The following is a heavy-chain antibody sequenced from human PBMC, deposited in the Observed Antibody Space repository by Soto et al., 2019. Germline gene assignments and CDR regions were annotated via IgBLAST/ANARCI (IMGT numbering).Heavy chain of an antibody. CDR3: ARAVDAAMDPIDY. D-gene: IGHD5-18*01. CDR2: TSDDGDIQ. J-gene: IGHJ4*02. Sequence: GGSLRLSCAASGFDFRNYAMHWVRQSPGKGPEWVAITSDDGDIQYYADSVKGRFTISRDNSKNALYLQMTSLRSEDAAVYFCARAVDAAMDPIDYWGQGTLVTVS. CDR1: GFDFRNYA. V-gene: IGHV3-30-3*01.